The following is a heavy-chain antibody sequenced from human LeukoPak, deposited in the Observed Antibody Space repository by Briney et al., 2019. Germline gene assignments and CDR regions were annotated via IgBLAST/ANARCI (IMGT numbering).Heavy chain of an antibody. CDR2: IKYDGSEK. V-gene: IGHV3-7*01. CDR3: ARDNNRLFDY. Sequence: GGSLRLSCAASGLSFSSYWMTWVRQAPGKGLEWVANIKYDGSEKYYVDSVKGRFIISRDNAKNSLYLQMNTLRAEDTAVYYCARDNNRLFDYWGQGTLVTVSS. D-gene: IGHD1/OR15-1a*01. CDR1: GLSFSSYW. J-gene: IGHJ4*02.